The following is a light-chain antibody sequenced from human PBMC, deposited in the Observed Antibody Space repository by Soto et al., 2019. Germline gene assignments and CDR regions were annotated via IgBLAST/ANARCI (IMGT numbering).Light chain of an antibody. CDR3: CSYGDTTAVYL. V-gene: IGLV2-14*01. J-gene: IGLJ1*01. CDR1: SSDFGDYDY. Sequence: QSVLTQPASVSGSPGQSITISCTGTSSDFGDYDYVSWYLQHPGKVPKLMIYEVSNRPSGVSNRFSGSQSGNTASLTISGLQADDEADYYCCSYGDTTAVYLFGGGTKVTV. CDR2: EVS.